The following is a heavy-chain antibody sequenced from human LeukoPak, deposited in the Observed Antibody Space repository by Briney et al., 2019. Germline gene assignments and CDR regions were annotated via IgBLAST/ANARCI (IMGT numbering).Heavy chain of an antibody. J-gene: IGHJ5*02. CDR3: AKGTTVIRGGWFDP. V-gene: IGHV3-23*01. CDR1: GFTFSSYA. CDR2: ISNSGGST. Sequence: GGSLRLSCEASGFTFSSYAMSRVRQAPGKGLEWVSTISNSGGSTYCADSVKGRFTISRDNSKNTLYLQMNSLRAEDTAVYYCAKGTTVIRGGWFDPWGQGTLVTVSS. D-gene: IGHD4-17*01.